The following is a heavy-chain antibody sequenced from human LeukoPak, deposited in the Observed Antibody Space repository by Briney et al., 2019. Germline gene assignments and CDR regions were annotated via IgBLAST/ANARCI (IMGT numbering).Heavy chain of an antibody. CDR3: ARGSRVPAADRGEYFQH. Sequence: ASVKVSCKASGYTFTSYGISWVRQAPGQGLEWMGWISAYNGNTNYAQKLQGRVTMTTDTSTSTAYMELSSLRSEVTAVYYCARGSRVPAADRGEYFQHWGQGTLVTVSS. CDR1: GYTFTSYG. D-gene: IGHD2-2*01. J-gene: IGHJ1*01. V-gene: IGHV1-18*01. CDR2: ISAYNGNT.